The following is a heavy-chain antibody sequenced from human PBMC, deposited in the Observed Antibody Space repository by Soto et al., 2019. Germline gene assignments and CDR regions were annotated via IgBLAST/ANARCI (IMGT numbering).Heavy chain of an antibody. Sequence: EIQVVESGGGLVQPGGSLRLSCAASGFIFSANWMSWLRQAPGKGLEWVAHINQHGRQTLYVDSVKGRFTISRDNAKSSLYLQMNSLRVDDTAVYYCVSWDDIVVSNDWGQGSLVTVSS. CDR3: VSWDDIVVSND. D-gene: IGHD5-12*01. CDR1: GFIFSANW. J-gene: IGHJ4*02. CDR2: INQHGRQT. V-gene: IGHV3-7*01.